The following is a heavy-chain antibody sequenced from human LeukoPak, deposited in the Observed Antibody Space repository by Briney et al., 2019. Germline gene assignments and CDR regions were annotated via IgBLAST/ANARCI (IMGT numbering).Heavy chain of an antibody. Sequence: GASVKVSCKASGYTFNHNYLHWVRQAPGQGLEWMGWINPNNPATHSSHKFQGRVTMTRDTSISTAYMELSRLRSDDTAVYYCARRGYIYGSHYYGMDVWGQGTTVTVAS. D-gene: IGHD5-18*01. CDR1: GYTFNHNY. CDR3: ARRGYIYGSHYYGMDV. CDR2: INPNNPAT. V-gene: IGHV1-2*07. J-gene: IGHJ6*02.